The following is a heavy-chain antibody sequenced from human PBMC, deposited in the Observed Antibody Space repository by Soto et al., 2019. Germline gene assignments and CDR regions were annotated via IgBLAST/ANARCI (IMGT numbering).Heavy chain of an antibody. D-gene: IGHD3-10*01. Sequence: EVQLVQSGAEVKKPGESLKISCTFSGYRFASYWIGWVRQMPGKGLEWMGIIYPSDSDTRYSPSFQGQVTISADKSINTAYLQWSSLMASDTAMYYCARHYGSYTDYWGQGTLVTVSS. J-gene: IGHJ4*02. CDR1: GYRFASYW. CDR3: ARHYGSYTDY. V-gene: IGHV5-51*01. CDR2: IYPSDSDT.